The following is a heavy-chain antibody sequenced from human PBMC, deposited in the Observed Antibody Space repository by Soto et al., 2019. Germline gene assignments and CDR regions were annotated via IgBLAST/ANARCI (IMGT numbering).Heavy chain of an antibody. CDR3: AKEARAIFGVVIRNYYYYMDV. CDR2: ISYDGSNK. J-gene: IGHJ6*03. D-gene: IGHD3-3*01. CDR1: GFTFSSYG. Sequence: QVQLVESGGGVVQPGRSLRLSCAASGFTFSSYGMHWVRQAPGKGLEWVAVISYDGSNKYYADSVKGQFTISRDNSKNTLYLQMNSLRAEDTAVYYCAKEARAIFGVVIRNYYYYMDVWGKGTTVTVSS. V-gene: IGHV3-30*18.